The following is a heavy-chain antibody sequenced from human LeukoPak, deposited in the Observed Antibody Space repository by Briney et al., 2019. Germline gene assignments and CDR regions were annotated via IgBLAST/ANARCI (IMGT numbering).Heavy chain of an antibody. D-gene: IGHD4-17*01. CDR2: INAGNDKT. V-gene: IGHV1-3*01. Sequence: GASVKVSCKASGYTFTSYAMHWVRQAPGQRLEWMGWINAGNDKTKYPQKFQGRVTVTRDTSASIVYMEVSSLRSEDTAVYYCAVGTTGSTVHFDHWGQGTLVTVSS. J-gene: IGHJ4*02. CDR3: AVGTTGSTVHFDH. CDR1: GYTFTSYA.